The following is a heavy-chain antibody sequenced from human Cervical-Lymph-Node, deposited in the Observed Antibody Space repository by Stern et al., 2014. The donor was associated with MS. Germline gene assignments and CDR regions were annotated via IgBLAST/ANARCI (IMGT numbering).Heavy chain of an antibody. CDR3: ARIAAAGPAFDY. V-gene: IGHV1-69*04. CDR1: GGTFSSYA. J-gene: IGHJ4*02. D-gene: IGHD6-13*01. CDR2: IIPILGIA. Sequence: VQLVESGAEVKKPGSSVKVSCKASGGTFSSYAISWVRQAPGQGLEWMGRIIPILGIANYAQKFQGRVAITADKSTSTAYMELSSLRSEDTAVYYWARIAAAGPAFDYGGQGTLVTVSS.